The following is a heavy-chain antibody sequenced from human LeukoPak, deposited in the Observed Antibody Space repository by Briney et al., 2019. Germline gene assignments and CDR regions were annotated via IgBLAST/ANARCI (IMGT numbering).Heavy chain of an antibody. CDR1: GYTFTSYA. D-gene: IGHD1-26*01. CDR2: INTNTGNP. CDR3: ASPRKGEWELLQLTPDSDAFDI. V-gene: IGHV7-4-1*02. Sequence: ASVKVSCKASGYTFTSYAMNWVRQAPGQGLEWMGWINTNTGNPTYVQGFTGRFVFSLDTSVSTAYLQISSLKAEDTAVYYCASPRKGEWELLQLTPDSDAFDIWGQGTMVTVSS. J-gene: IGHJ3*02.